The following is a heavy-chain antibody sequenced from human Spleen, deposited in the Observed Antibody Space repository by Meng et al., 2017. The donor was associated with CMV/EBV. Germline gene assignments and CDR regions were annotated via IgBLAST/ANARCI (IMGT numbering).Heavy chain of an antibody. CDR2: IYRGGST. CDR3: AREGPTHGPAALADFYGMDV. D-gene: IGHD2-2*01. V-gene: IGHV3-53*01. J-gene: IGHJ6*02. Sequence: GGSLRLSCAASGFTVSSNFMSWVRQAPGKGLEWVSLIYRGGSTYYADSVKGRFTISRDNSKNTLYLQMNSLRAEDTAVYYCAREGPTHGPAALADFYGMDVWGQGTTVTVSS. CDR1: GFTVSSNF.